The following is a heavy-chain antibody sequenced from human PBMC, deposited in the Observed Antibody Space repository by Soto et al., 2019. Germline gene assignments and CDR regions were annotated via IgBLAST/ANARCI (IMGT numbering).Heavy chain of an antibody. Sequence: QVQLVESGGGMVQPGRSLRLSCVASGLTFSTQGMHWVRQAPGKGLEWVGVIYNDGSTTYYADSVKGRFTISRDNSKNTLYLQMNSLRAEDTAVYYCARNPSGVDIASTKDWGQGTLVTVSS. CDR3: ARNPSGVDIASTKD. CDR2: IYNDGSTT. V-gene: IGHV3-33*01. D-gene: IGHD5-12*01. CDR1: GLTFSTQG. J-gene: IGHJ4*02.